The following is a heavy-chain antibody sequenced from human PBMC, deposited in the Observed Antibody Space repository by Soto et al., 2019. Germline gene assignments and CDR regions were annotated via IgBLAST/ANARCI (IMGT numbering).Heavy chain of an antibody. CDR2: IDPSDSYT. CDR1: GYSFTSYW. CDR3: ARHNYPSNGYCSSTSCKKIDY. J-gene: IGHJ4*02. D-gene: IGHD2-2*01. Sequence: EVQLVQSGAEVKKPGESLRISCKGSGYSFTSYWISWVRQMPGKGLEWMGRIDPSDSYTNYSPSFQGHVTISADKSISTAYLQWSSLKASDTAMYYCARHNYPSNGYCSSTSCKKIDYWGQGTLVTVSS. V-gene: IGHV5-10-1*03.